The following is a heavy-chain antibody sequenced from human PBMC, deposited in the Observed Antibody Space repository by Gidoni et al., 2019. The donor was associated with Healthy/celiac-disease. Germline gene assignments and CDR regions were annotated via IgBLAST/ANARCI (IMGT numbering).Heavy chain of an antibody. J-gene: IGHJ4*02. CDR1: GFTFSSDA. CDR3: AKDPISSGYSDY. D-gene: IGHD6-13*01. CDR2: ISGSGGSG. V-gene: IGHV3-23*01. Sequence: EVQLLESGGGLVQPGGSLRLSCAASGFTFSSDAMSWVRQAPGKGLEWVSAISGSGGSGSYADSVKGRFTISRDNSKNTLYLQMNSLRAEDTAVYYCAKDPISSGYSDYWGQGTLVTVSS.